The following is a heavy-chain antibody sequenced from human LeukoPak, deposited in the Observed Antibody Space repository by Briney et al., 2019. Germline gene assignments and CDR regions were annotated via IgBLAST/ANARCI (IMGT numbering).Heavy chain of an antibody. J-gene: IGHJ5*01. CDR3: VRDWDHFDFDS. CDR2: IKGDGSHT. D-gene: IGHD1-26*01. CDR1: GFTFRNYW. Sequence: GGSLRLSCAASGFTFRNYWMHWIRQAPGKGLVWVSRIKGDGSHTIYADSVKGRFTISRDNAKNTLYLQMKSLRVEDTALYYCVRDWDHFDFDSWGQGTLVTVSS. V-gene: IGHV3-74*01.